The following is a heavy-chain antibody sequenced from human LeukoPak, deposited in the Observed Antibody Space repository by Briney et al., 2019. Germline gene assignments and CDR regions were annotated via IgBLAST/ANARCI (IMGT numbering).Heavy chain of an antibody. CDR3: ARDPQGYCSGGSCYTITTFDY. D-gene: IGHD2-15*01. V-gene: IGHV1-2*02. J-gene: IGHJ4*02. CDR2: INPNSGGT. CDR1: GYTFTGYY. Sequence: ASVKVSCKASGYTFTGYYMHWVRQAPGQGLEWMGWINPNSGGTNYAQKFQGRVTMTRDTSISTAYMELSRLRSDDTAVYYCARDPQGYCSGGSCYTITTFDYWGQGTLVTFSS.